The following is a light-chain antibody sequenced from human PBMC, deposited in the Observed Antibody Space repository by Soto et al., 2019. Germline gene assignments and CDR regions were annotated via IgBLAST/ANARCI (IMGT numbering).Light chain of an antibody. CDR3: KKYGSSPRT. CDR1: QSVSSSY. CDR2: GAS. V-gene: IGKV3-20*01. Sequence: ELVMTQSPGTMSLSPAARATLSCRSSQSVSSSYLAWYQQKPGQAPRLLIYGASSRATGIPDRFSGSGSGTDFTLTISRLEPEEFAVYYCKKYGSSPRTFGNGNKVAIK. J-gene: IGKJ1*01.